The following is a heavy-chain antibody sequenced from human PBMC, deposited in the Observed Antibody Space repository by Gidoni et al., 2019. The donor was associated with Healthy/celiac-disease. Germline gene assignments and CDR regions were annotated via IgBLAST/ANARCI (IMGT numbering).Heavy chain of an antibody. D-gene: IGHD1-1*01. Sequence: QLQLQESGPGLVKPSETLSLTCTVSGGSISSSSYYWGWIRPPPGKGLEWIGSIHYSGSTYYNPSLKSLVTISVDTSKNQFSLKLSSVTAADTAVYYCARHTIYNGQYFDYWGQGTLVTVSS. CDR1: GGSISSSSYY. CDR3: ARHTIYNGQYFDY. J-gene: IGHJ4*02. CDR2: IHYSGST. V-gene: IGHV4-39*01.